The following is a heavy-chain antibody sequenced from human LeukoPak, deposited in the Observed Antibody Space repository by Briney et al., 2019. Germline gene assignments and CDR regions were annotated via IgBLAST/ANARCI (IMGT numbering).Heavy chain of an antibody. J-gene: IGHJ4*02. CDR1: GFTFSSYA. CDR3: QMNSLRAEDTAVYYCAKDSAGYSYGFDS. Sequence: GGSLRLSCAASGFTFSSYAMSWVRQAPGKGLEWVSSISGNGRSTFYADSVKGRFTISRDDSKKTLYLQTTSSRDNSKNTLYLQMNSLRAEDTAVYYCAKDSAGYSYGFDSWGQGTLVTVSS. CDR2: ISGNGRST. V-gene: IGHV3-23*01. D-gene: IGHD5-18*01.